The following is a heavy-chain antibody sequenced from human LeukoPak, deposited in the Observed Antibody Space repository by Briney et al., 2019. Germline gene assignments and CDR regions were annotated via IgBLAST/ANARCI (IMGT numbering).Heavy chain of an antibody. D-gene: IGHD6-19*01. J-gene: IGHJ4*02. V-gene: IGHV3-64*01. CDR1: GFTFSSYA. CDR2: ISSNGGST. Sequence: PGGSLRLSCAASGFTFSSYAMHWVRQAPGKGLEYVSAISSNGGSTYYANSVKGRFTISRDNSKNTLYLQMGSLRAEDMALYYCAGLSVAGTKSRYYWGQGTLVTVSS. CDR3: AGLSVAGTKSRYY.